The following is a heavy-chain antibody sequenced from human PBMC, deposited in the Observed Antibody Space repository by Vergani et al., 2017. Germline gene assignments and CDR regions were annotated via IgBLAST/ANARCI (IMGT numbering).Heavy chain of an antibody. Sequence: QVQLVQSGAEVKKPGASVKVSRKASGYTFTGYYMHWVRQAPGQGLEWMGCINPNSGGTNYAQKFQGRVTMTRETSISTAYMELSRLRSDDTAVYYCARGDYYDSSGYSGFDYWGQGTLVTVSS. CDR2: INPNSGGT. CDR3: ARGDYYDSSGYSGFDY. J-gene: IGHJ4*02. V-gene: IGHV1-2*02. D-gene: IGHD3-22*01. CDR1: GYTFTGYY.